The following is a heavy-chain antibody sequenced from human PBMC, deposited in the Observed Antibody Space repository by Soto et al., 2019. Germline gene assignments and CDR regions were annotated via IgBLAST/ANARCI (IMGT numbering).Heavy chain of an antibody. CDR2: FYYSGTT. D-gene: IGHD3-10*02. CDR1: GDSITASYSN. J-gene: IGHJ4*02. CDR3: AKLVRDDVRRSDLDH. Sequence: SETLSLTCTVSGDSITASYSNWAWIRQPPGKGLEWIGTFYYSGTTSQNPPLRSRITISGDTSRNQFSLNLRSVTAADSGVYYCAKLVRDDVRRSDLDHWGKGTLGTVAS. V-gene: IGHV4-39*01.